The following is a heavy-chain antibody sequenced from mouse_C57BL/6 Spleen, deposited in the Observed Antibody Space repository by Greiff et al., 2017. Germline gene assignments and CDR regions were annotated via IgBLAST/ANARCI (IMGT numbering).Heavy chain of an antibody. Sequence: EVKLMESGGGLVQPKGSLKLSCAASGFSFNTYAMNWVRQAPGKGLEWVARIRSKSNNYATYYADSVKDRFTISRDDSESMLYLQMNNLKTEDTAMYYCVRGSSFYYAMDYWGQGTSVTVSS. D-gene: IGHD1-1*01. J-gene: IGHJ4*01. CDR3: VRGSSFYYAMDY. CDR1: GFSFNTYA. CDR2: IRSKSNNYAT. V-gene: IGHV10-1*01.